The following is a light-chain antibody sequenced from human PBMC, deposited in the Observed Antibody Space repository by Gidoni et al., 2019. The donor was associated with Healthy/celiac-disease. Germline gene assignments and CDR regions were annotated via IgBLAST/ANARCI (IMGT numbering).Light chain of an antibody. V-gene: IGKV3-20*01. CDR3: QQYGSTPLT. CDR1: QSVSSSY. Sequence: VLTQSPCTLSLSPGERATLPCRASQSVSSSYLSWYQQKPGQAPRRLIYGASSRATGIPDRFSGSGSGTDVTLTISRLEPEDVAVYYCQQYGSTPLTFGGGTKVEIK. J-gene: IGKJ4*01. CDR2: GAS.